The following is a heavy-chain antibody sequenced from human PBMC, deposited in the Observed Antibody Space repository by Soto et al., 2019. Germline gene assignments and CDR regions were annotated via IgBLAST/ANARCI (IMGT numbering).Heavy chain of an antibody. CDR1: GFTFSSYA. D-gene: IGHD1-7*01. CDR2: ISGSGGST. V-gene: IGHV3-23*01. CDR3: AQRSRGAGTIALDY. Sequence: GGSLRLSCAASGFTFSSYAMSWVRQAPGKGLEWVSAISGSGGSTYYADSVKGRFTISRDNSKNTLYLPMNSLRAEDTSVYYCAQRSRGAGTIALDYWGQGTLVTVSS. J-gene: IGHJ4*02.